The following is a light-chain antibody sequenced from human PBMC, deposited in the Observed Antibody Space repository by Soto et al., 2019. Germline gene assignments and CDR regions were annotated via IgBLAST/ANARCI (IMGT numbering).Light chain of an antibody. V-gene: IGKV3D-15*01. CDR2: GAS. CDR1: HSVDSN. CDR3: QQYDKWPLT. Sequence: EIEMTQSPATLSVSPGEGATLSCRASHSVDSNLAWYQQKPGQAPRLLIYGASTRPTGIPARFSGSGSGADFTLTISSLQSEDFAVYYCQQYDKWPLTFGGGTRLEIK. J-gene: IGKJ5*01.